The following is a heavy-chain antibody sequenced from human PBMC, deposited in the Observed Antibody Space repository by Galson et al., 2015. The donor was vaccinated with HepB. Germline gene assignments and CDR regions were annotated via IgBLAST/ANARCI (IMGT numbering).Heavy chain of an antibody. Sequence: SVKVSCKASGYTFTGYYMHWVRQAPGQGLEWMGRINPNSGGTNYAQKFQGRVTMTRDTSISTAYMELSRLRSDDTAVYYCAVYCGGDCRGEAFDIWGQGTMVTVSS. J-gene: IGHJ3*02. D-gene: IGHD2-21*01. CDR3: AVYCGGDCRGEAFDI. CDR1: GYTFTGYY. CDR2: INPNSGGT. V-gene: IGHV1-2*06.